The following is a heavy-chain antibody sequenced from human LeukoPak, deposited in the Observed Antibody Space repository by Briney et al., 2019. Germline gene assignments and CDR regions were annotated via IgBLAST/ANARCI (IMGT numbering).Heavy chain of an antibody. Sequence: GGSLRHSCAASGFTFRSYVMSWVRQAPGKRLEWVSAITGDGGGTNHADSVKGRFTISRDNSKNTLYLQMDSLRAEDTAVYYCAKETSSGNFVTIDCWGQGTLVTVSS. CDR3: AKETSSGNFVTIDC. CDR1: GFTFRSYV. V-gene: IGHV3-23*01. D-gene: IGHD1-26*01. CDR2: ITGDGGGT. J-gene: IGHJ4*02.